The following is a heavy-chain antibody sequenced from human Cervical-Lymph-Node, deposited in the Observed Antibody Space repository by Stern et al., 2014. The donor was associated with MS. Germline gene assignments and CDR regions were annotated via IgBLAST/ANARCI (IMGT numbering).Heavy chain of an antibody. Sequence: VQLVESGAEVKRPGESLKISCKGSGYSFTSYWIGGVRQLPGKGLEWVGFLCPCGFDSRDSPSFQGQAPISADKSISTAYLQWSSLKASDTAMYYCARQRCSGGSCYDYLGQGTLVTVSS. J-gene: IGHJ4*02. CDR2: LCPCGFDS. D-gene: IGHD2-15*01. CDR3: ARQRCSGGSCYDY. CDR1: GYSFTSYW. V-gene: IGHV5-51*01.